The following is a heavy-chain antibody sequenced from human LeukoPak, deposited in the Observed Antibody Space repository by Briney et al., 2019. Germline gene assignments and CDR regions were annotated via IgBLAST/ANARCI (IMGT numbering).Heavy chain of an antibody. D-gene: IGHD3-10*02. CDR3: ARDVRLRSMDV. Sequence: GGSLRLSCAASGFTFSSYGMHWVRQAPGKGLEWVAVISYDGSNKYYADSVKGRFTISRDNSKNTLYLQMNSLRAEDTAIYYCARDVRLRSMDVWGQGTTVTVSS. J-gene: IGHJ6*02. CDR1: GFTFSSYG. CDR2: ISYDGSNK. V-gene: IGHV3-30*03.